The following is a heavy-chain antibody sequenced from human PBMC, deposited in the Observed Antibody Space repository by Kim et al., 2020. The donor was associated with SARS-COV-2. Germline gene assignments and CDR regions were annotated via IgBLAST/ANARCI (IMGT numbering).Heavy chain of an antibody. V-gene: IGHV3-23*01. Sequence: YTTAVRGRFTSARDKTKNTLYLQMNSLRAEDTAVYYCAKDRGATRILHDYWGQGTLVTVSS. J-gene: IGHJ4*02. CDR3: AKDRGATRILHDY. D-gene: IGHD1-26*01.